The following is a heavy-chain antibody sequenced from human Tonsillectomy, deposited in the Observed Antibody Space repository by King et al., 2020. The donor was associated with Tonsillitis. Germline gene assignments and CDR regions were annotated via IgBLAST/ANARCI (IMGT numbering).Heavy chain of an antibody. CDR3: ARDEGGSGYDFDY. Sequence: VQLVESGGGSVQPGGSLRLSCAASGFTFSSHNMNWVRQAPGKGLEWVSYISSSSSSVYYADSVKGRFTISRDNAKNSLYLQMNSLRAEDTALYYCARDEGGSGYDFDYWGQGTLVTVSS. D-gene: IGHD5-12*01. J-gene: IGHJ4*02. CDR1: GFTFSSHN. CDR2: ISSSSSSV. V-gene: IGHV3-48*01.